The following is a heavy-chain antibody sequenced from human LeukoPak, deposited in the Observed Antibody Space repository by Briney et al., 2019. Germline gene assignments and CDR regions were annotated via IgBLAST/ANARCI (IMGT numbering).Heavy chain of an antibody. Sequence: GGSLRLSCAASGFTFSVYSMNWVRQAPGKGLEWVSYISKNGNTIYYADSVKGRFTISRDNAKKSLYLQMNNLRAEDTAVYYCARRDCDSIKCRGSNWFDPWGQGTLVSVSS. CDR3: ARRDCDSIKCRGSNWFDP. D-gene: IGHD3-22*01. CDR2: ISKNGNTI. V-gene: IGHV3-48*01. J-gene: IGHJ5*02. CDR1: GFTFSVYS.